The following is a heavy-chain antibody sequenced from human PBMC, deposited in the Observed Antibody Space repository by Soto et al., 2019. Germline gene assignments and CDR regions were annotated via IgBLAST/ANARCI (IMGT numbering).Heavy chain of an antibody. CDR1: GFTFSSYS. CDR3: ARGNSQAYYYYPRDF. CDR2: ITSSSTYK. D-gene: IGHD2-15*01. J-gene: IGHJ6*02. V-gene: IGHV3-21*01. Sequence: PGGSLRLSCAASGFTFSSYSMHWVRQAPGKGLEWVSSITSSSTYKYYADSVKGRFTISRDNAKNSLYLQMNSLRAEDTAGYYCARGNSQAYYYYPRDFGGQGTPVTV.